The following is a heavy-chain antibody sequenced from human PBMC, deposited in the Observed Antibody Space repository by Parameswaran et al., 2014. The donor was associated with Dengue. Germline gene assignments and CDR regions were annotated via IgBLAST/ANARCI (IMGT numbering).Heavy chain of an antibody. D-gene: IGHD1-26*01. CDR1: GGSISSGSYY. J-gene: IGHJ5*02. CDR3: ARELGTYYHWFDP. CDR2: IYPGGTT. Sequence: SETLSLTCTVSGGSISSGSYYWSWIRQPAGKGLEWIGRIYPGGTTNYNPSLKSRVTISVDTSKNQFSLKPYSVTAADTAVYYCARELGTYYHWFDPWGQGTLVTVSS. V-gene: IGHV4-61*02.